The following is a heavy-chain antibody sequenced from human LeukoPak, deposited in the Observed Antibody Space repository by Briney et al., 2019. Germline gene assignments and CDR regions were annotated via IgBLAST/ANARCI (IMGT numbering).Heavy chain of an antibody. CDR1: GFTVSSNY. J-gene: IGHJ4*02. CDR3: ARVYGENYFDY. Sequence: PGGSLRFSCAASGFTVSSNYMTWVRQPPGKGLEWVSVIYSGGITYYADSVKGRFTISRDNSRNTLYLQMNSLRAEDTAVYYCARVYGENYFDYWGQGTPVTVSS. CDR2: IYSGGIT. D-gene: IGHD4-17*01. V-gene: IGHV3-66*01.